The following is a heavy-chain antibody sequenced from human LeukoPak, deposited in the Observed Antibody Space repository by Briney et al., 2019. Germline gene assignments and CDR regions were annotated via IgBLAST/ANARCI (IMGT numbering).Heavy chain of an antibody. V-gene: IGHV4-39*01. CDR1: GGSISSSSYY. J-gene: IGHJ4*02. D-gene: IGHD5-24*01. CDR2: LYYSGST. Sequence: SETLSLTCTVSGGSISSSSYYWGWIRQPPGKGLEWIGSLYYSGSTYYNPSLKSRVTMSVDTSKNQFSLKLSSVAAADTAVYYCARQKLPTIYYDYWGQGTLVTVSS. CDR3: ARQKLPTIYYDY.